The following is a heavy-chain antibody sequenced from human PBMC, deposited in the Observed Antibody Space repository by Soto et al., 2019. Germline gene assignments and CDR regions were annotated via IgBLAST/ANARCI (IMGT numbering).Heavy chain of an antibody. CDR3: KRDRVYNRFDY. V-gene: IGHV3-7*01. CDR2: IKEDGSAK. J-gene: IGHJ4*02. Sequence: SGGSLRLACVDSGFTFSGSWMAWVRQAPGRGLEWVANIKEDGSAKYYVDSGKGRCTVSRDNAKNSLYLQMNSLRAEDTAVYYCKRDRVYNRFDYWGQGTLVTVSS. CDR1: GFTFSGSW. D-gene: IGHD1-1*01.